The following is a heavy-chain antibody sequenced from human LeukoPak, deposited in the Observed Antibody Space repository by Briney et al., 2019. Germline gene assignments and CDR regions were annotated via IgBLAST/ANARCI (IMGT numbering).Heavy chain of an antibody. Sequence: GGSLRLSCAISGFTFSDYYMSWIRQAPGKGPEWVSYISGSGSVTDYAASVRGRFTISRDNAKNSLYLQMNSLRAEDTAVYYCANYPGAESGSYKVFEYWGQGTLVTVSS. J-gene: IGHJ4*02. CDR1: GFTFSDYY. CDR3: ANYPGAESGSYKVFEY. CDR2: ISGSGSVT. D-gene: IGHD3-10*01. V-gene: IGHV3-11*06.